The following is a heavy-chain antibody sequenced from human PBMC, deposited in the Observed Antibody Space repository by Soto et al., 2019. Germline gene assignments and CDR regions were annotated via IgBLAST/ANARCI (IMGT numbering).Heavy chain of an antibody. D-gene: IGHD3-10*01. CDR2: ISYDGSNK. Sequence: GGSLRLSCAASGFTFSSYGMHWVRQAPGKGLEWVAVISYDGSNKYYADSVKGRFTISRDNSKNTLYLQMNSLRAEDTAVYYCAKDWGSGSKGGYYFDYWGQGTLVTVSS. CDR3: AKDWGSGSKGGYYFDY. J-gene: IGHJ4*02. V-gene: IGHV3-30*18. CDR1: GFTFSSYG.